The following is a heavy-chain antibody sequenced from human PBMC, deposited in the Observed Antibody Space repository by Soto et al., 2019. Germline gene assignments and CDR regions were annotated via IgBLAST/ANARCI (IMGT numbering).Heavy chain of an antibody. CDR2: IIPFFDTA. CDR1: GGTFSDFT. J-gene: IGHJ6*02. CDR3: ARNGTLTGYSYGMGV. Sequence: QVQLVQSGAELRKPGSSVKVSCKASGGTFSDFTINWVRQAPGQRLEWMGGIIPFFDTANYAERFQGRVTITADESTTTSFMEVSSLRSEDTAVYYCARNGTLTGYSYGMGVWGQGTMVTVSS. D-gene: IGHD1-1*01. V-gene: IGHV1-69*01.